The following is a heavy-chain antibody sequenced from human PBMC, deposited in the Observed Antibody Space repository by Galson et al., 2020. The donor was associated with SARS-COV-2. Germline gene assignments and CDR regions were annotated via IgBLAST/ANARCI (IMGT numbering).Heavy chain of an antibody. CDR2: IIGSDGAI. CDR3: AKGQVVTGEVDS. J-gene: IGHJ4*02. D-gene: IGHD1-26*01. Sequence: GGSLRLSCATSGFIFDIYVMSWVRQAPGKGLEWVSSIIGSDGAIHYADSVRGRFTISRDISKKTLYLEMNSLRAEDTAVYYCAKGQVVTGEVDSWGQGSMVTVSA. V-gene: IGHV3-23*01. CDR1: GFIFDIYV.